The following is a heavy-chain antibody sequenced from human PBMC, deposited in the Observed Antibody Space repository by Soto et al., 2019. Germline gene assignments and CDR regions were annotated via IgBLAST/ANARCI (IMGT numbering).Heavy chain of an antibody. CDR2: IPYDGSNK. CDR3: AKVRFLEWSDAFHI. V-gene: IGHV3-30*18. D-gene: IGHD3-3*01. J-gene: IGHJ3*02. Sequence: PGGSLRLSCAASGFTFSSYGMHWVRQAPGKGLEWVAVIPYDGSNKYYADSVKGRFTISRDNSKNTLYLQMNSLRAEDTAVYYCAKVRFLEWSDAFHIWGQGTMVTVSS. CDR1: GFTFSSYG.